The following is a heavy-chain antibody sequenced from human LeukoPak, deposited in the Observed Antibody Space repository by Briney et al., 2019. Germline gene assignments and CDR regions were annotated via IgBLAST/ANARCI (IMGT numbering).Heavy chain of an antibody. D-gene: IGHD1-26*01. CDR2: INADDGNT. Sequence: ASVKVSCKASGYTFIDYAIHWVRQAPGQRLEWMGWINADDGNTRYSQHFQGRLTVTRDTSASTAYMELSSLRSEDTAVYYCALGAYDYWGQGTLVTVSS. V-gene: IGHV1-3*01. CDR1: GYTFIDYA. J-gene: IGHJ4*02. CDR3: ALGAYDY.